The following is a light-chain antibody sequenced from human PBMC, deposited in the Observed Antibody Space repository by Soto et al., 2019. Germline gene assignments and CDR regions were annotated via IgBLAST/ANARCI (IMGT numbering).Light chain of an antibody. CDR3: QQYNNWPRT. CDR1: QSVSNN. CDR2: GAS. V-gene: IGKV3D-15*01. J-gene: IGKJ1*01. Sequence: MVMTRSPATVSVSPGERATLSCRASQSVSNNYLAWYQQKPGQAPRLLIYGASNRATGIPDRFSGSGSGTEFTLTINSLQSEDFAVYYCQQYNNWPRTFGQGTKVDIK.